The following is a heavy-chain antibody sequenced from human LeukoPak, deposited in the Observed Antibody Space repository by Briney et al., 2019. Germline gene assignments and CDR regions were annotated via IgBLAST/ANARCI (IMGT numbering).Heavy chain of an antibody. D-gene: IGHD3-9*01. CDR3: ATVSLTGTDAFDI. CDR2: FDPEDGET. J-gene: IGHJ3*02. CDR1: GYTLTELS. Sequence: ASVKVSCKVSGYTLTELSMHWVRQAPGKGLVWMGGFDPEDGETIYAQKFQGRVTMTEDTSTDTAYMELSILSSEGTAVYYCATVSLTGTDAFDIWGQGTMVTVSS. V-gene: IGHV1-24*01.